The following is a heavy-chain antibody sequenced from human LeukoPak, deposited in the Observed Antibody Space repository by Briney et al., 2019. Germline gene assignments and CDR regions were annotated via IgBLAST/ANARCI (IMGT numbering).Heavy chain of an antibody. V-gene: IGHV3-20*04. D-gene: IGHD3-16*01. CDR3: AKLKLGERKFDP. CDR1: GFTFDDYG. Sequence: GGSLRLSCAASGFTFDDYGMSWVRQAPGKGLEWVSGINWNGGSTGYADSVKGRFTISRDNAKNSLYLQMNSLRAEDTAVYYCAKLKLGERKFDPWGQGTLVTVSS. CDR2: INWNGGST. J-gene: IGHJ5*02.